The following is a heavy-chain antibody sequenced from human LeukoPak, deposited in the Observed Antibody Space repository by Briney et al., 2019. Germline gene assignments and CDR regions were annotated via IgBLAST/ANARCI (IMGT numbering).Heavy chain of an antibody. CDR2: ISYDGSNK. D-gene: IGHD3-22*01. V-gene: IGHV3-30*03. CDR1: GFTFSSYG. Sequence: PGRSLRLSCAASGFTFSSYGMHWVRQAPGKGLEWVAVISYDGSNKYYADSVKGRFTISRDNSKNTLYLQMNSLRAEDTAVYYCARGEGYYYDSSGDYWGQGTLVTVSS. J-gene: IGHJ4*02. CDR3: ARGEGYYYDSSGDY.